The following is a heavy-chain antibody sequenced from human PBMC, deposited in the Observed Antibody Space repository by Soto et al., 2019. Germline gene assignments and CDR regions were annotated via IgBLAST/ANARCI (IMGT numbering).Heavy chain of an antibody. V-gene: IGHV3-23*01. CDR2: ISGSGGST. CDR3: FTVSVVVAATGGEQNVDY. J-gene: IGHJ4*02. D-gene: IGHD2-15*01. CDR1: GFTFSSYA. Sequence: GGSLRLSCAASGFTFSSYAMSWVRQAPGKGLEWVSAISGSGGSTYYADSVKGRFTISRDNSKNTLYLQMNSLRAEDTAVYYCFTVSVVVAATGGEQNVDYWGQGTLVTVSS.